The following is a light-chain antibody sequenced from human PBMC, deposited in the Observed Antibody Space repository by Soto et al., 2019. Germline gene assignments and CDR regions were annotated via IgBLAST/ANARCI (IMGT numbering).Light chain of an antibody. CDR2: DVS. V-gene: IGLV2-11*01. CDR3: CSFAGSFTSYV. CDR1: SNY. Sequence: QSALTQPRSVSGSPGQSVTISCTGTSNYVSWYQQHPGKAPKLIIFDVSKRPSGVPDRFSGSKSGNTASLTIFGLQTEDEAEYFCCSFAGSFTSYVFGTGTKLTVL. J-gene: IGLJ1*01.